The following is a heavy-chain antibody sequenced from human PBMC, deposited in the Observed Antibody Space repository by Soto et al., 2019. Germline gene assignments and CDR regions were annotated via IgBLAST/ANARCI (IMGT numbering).Heavy chain of an antibody. J-gene: IGHJ5*02. CDR1: GGSINSGGTY. CDR3: ARDATGWFDP. CDR2: IYYSGTT. Sequence: QVQLQESGPGLVKPSQTLSLTCTVSGGSINSGGTYWSWIRQHPGKGLEWIGYIYYSGTTYYTPSLQSRVTISVDTSKNQFSLKLNSVTAADTAVYYCARDATGWFDPWGQGTLVTVSS. V-gene: IGHV4-31*03.